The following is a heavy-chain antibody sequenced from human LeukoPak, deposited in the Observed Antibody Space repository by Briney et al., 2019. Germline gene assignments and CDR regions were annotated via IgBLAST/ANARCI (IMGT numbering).Heavy chain of an antibody. J-gene: IGHJ6*04. V-gene: IGHV3-7*01. CDR2: INQDGSEK. CDR3: ARRFAAQLAFVDV. D-gene: IGHD3-3*02. CDR1: GFTFSSYW. Sequence: GGSLRLSCAASGFTFSSYWMTWVRQAPGKGLEWVANINQDGSEKYYVDSVKGRFTISRDNSKNTLYLQMGSLIAEDMAVYYCARRFAAQLAFVDVWGKGTTVTISS.